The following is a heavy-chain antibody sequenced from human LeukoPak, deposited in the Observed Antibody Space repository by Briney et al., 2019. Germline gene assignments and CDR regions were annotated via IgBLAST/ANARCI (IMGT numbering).Heavy chain of an antibody. CDR2: INPSGGST. CDR3: ARVRAEGTVTTYYFDY. V-gene: IGHV1-46*01. J-gene: IGHJ4*02. D-gene: IGHD4-17*01. Sequence: ASVKVSCKASGYTFTSYSMHWVRQAPGQGLEWMGIINPSGGSTSYAQKFQGRVTMTRDTSTSTVYMELSSLRSEDTAVYYCARVRAEGTVTTYYFDYWGQGTLVTVSS. CDR1: GYTFTSYS.